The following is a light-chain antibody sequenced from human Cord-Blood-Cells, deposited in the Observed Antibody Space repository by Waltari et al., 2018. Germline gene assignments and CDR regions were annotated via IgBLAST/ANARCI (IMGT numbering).Light chain of an antibody. CDR2: DVS. CDR3: CSYAGSYTFVV. Sequence: QSALTQPRSVSGSPGQSVTISCPGTSSDVGGYNHVSWYQQHPGKAPKLMIYDVSKRPSGVPDRFSGSKSGNTASLTISGLQAEDEADYYCCSYAGSYTFVVFGGGTKLTVL. V-gene: IGLV2-11*01. CDR1: SSDVGGYNH. J-gene: IGLJ2*01.